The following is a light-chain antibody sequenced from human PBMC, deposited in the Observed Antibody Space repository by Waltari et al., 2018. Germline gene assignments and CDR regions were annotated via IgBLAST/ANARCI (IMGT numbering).Light chain of an antibody. V-gene: IGLV2-14*01. J-gene: IGLJ1*01. Sequence: QSALTQPASVSGSPGQSITISCTGSSSDVGGYKYVSWYQQEPGKAPKPIIYEVSNRPQGFSNHFPASKSGNTAALTISGLQAEDEADYYCSSYSSSSSVYVFGTGTKVTVL. CDR2: EVS. CDR3: SSYSSSSSVYV. CDR1: SSDVGGYKY.